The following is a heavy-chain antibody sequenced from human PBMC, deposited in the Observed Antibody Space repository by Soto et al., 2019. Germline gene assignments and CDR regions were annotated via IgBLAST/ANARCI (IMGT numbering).Heavy chain of an antibody. V-gene: IGHV1-2*02. CDR2: INPNSGGT. J-gene: IGHJ4*02. CDR3: ARNYGSGSYLQYYFDY. Sequence: ASVKVSCKASGYTFTGYYMHWVRQAPGQGLEWMGWINPNSGGTNYAQKFQGRVTMTRDTSISTAYMELSRLRSDDTAVYCCARNYGSGSYLQYYFDYWGQGTLVTVSS. D-gene: IGHD3-10*01. CDR1: GYTFTGYY.